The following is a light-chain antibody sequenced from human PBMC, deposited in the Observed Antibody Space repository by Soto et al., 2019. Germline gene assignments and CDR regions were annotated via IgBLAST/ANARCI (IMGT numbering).Light chain of an antibody. Sequence: QSVLTQPSSASVTLALVALFSCSESSSNIGSNTVNWYQQLPGTAPKLLIYSNNQRPSGVPDRFSGSKSGTSASLAISGLQSEDEADYYCAAWDDSLNGYVFGTGTKVTVL. J-gene: IGLJ1*01. CDR2: SNN. CDR1: SSNIGSNT. V-gene: IGLV1-44*01. CDR3: AAWDDSLNGYV.